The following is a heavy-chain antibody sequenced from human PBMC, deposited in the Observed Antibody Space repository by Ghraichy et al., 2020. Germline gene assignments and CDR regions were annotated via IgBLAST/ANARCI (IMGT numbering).Heavy chain of an antibody. Sequence: GGSLRLSCAASGFTFSRYSMNWVRQAPGKGLEWVSYISSSSSTIYYADSVKGRFTISRDNAKNSLYLQMNSLRAEDTAVYYCARAHGDDFWTNWFDPWGQGTLVTVSS. D-gene: IGHD3-3*01. V-gene: IGHV3-48*01. J-gene: IGHJ5*02. CDR1: GFTFSRYS. CDR3: ARAHGDDFWTNWFDP. CDR2: ISSSSSTI.